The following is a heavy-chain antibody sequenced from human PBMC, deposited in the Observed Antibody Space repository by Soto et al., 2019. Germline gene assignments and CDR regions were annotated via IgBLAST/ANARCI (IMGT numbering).Heavy chain of an antibody. V-gene: IGHV1-69*11. D-gene: IGHD3-10*01. CDR3: ARVRITMVRGLNFFNYYGMDV. CDR1: GGTFTSCA. J-gene: IGHJ6*02. Sequence: GTAVEVTCKECGGTFTSCAITSVRQAHGQGLEWMGRIIPVIGTTNYAQKFQGRVTITADESTSTAYMELSSLRSEDTAVYYCARVRITMVRGLNFFNYYGMDVWGQGTTVTVSS. CDR2: IIPVIGTT.